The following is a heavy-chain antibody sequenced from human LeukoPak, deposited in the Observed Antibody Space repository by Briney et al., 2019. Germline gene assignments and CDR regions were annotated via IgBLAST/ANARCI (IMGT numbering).Heavy chain of an antibody. CDR1: GYTFTGYY. Sequence: ASVKVSRKASGYTFTGYYMHWVPQAPGQGLESIRWINPNSGGTDYAQKCQGRVTMTRDTSISTADMELSRLRSDDTAVYYCARGEIVVVPAGIHYYHYYYMDVWGKGTTVSVSS. D-gene: IGHD2-2*01. V-gene: IGHV1-2*02. CDR3: ARGEIVVVPAGIHYYHYYYMDV. CDR2: INPNSGGT. J-gene: IGHJ6*03.